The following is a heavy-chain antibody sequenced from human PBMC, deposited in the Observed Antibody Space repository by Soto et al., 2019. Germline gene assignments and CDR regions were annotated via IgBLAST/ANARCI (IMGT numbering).Heavy chain of an antibody. CDR1: GGSISSHY. CDR3: ARDRGASGYSSGWYDY. V-gene: IGHV4-59*11. D-gene: IGHD6-19*01. CDR2: IYYSGST. Sequence: SETLSLTCTVSGGSISSHYWSLIRQPPGKGLEWIGYIYYSGSTNYNPSLKSRVTISVDTSKNQFSLKLSSVTAADTAVYYCARDRGASGYSSGWYDYWGQGTLVTVS. J-gene: IGHJ4*02.